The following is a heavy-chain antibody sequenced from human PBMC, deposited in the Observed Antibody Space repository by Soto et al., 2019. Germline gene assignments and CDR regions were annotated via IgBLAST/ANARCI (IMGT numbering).Heavy chain of an antibody. CDR1: GGTFSSYA. Sequence: QVQMVQSGAEVKKPGSSVKVSCKASGGTFSSYAISWVRQAHGQGLEWMGGIIPIFGTANYAQKFQGRVTITADVSTSTAYMELSSLRSEDTAVYYCARGSRVYYDILTGYSRFDYWGQGTLVTVPS. V-gene: IGHV1-69*01. J-gene: IGHJ4*02. CDR3: ARGSRVYYDILTGYSRFDY. D-gene: IGHD3-9*01. CDR2: IIPIFGTA.